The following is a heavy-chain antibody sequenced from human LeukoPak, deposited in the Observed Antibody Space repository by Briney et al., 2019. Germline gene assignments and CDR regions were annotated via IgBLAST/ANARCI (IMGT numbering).Heavy chain of an antibody. V-gene: IGHV3-15*04. Sequence: GGSLRLSCAASGFIFNNAWMNWVRQAPGKGLEWVGRIANKADGGTTVYAAPVKGRFTISRDDSKNTLYLQMNSLKTEDTAVYYCTTAWDSSGYLTHWGQGTLVTVSS. CDR2: IANKADGGTT. CDR1: GFIFNNAW. CDR3: TTAWDSSGYLTH. D-gene: IGHD3-22*01. J-gene: IGHJ4*02.